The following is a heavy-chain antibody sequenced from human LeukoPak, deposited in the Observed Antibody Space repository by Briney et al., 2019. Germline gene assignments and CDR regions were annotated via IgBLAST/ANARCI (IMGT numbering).Heavy chain of an antibody. CDR1: GLTFHDYA. CDR3: AKQPYNYYYLDV. V-gene: IGHV3-23*01. D-gene: IGHD1-14*01. Sequence: GGSLRLSRAISGLTFHDYAMTWVRQAPGKGLEWVSTIVGDSTKTYYADSVKGRFTISRDNSKYMLFLHMNSLRAEDTAIYYCAKQPYNYYYLDVWGKGTTVTVSS. J-gene: IGHJ6*03. CDR2: IVGDSTKT.